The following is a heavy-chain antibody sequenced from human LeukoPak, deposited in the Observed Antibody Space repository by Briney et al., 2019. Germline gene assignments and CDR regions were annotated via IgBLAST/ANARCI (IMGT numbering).Heavy chain of an antibody. CDR2: ISGSGGST. Sequence: GGSLRLSCAASGFTFNSYAMSWVRQAPGKGLEWVSAISGSGGSTYYADSVKGRFTISRDNSKNALYLQMNSLRAEDTAVYYCAPSTMVRGTLSGPPYYFDYWGQGTLVTVSS. V-gene: IGHV3-23*01. CDR3: APSTMVRGTLSGPPYYFDY. CDR1: GFTFNSYA. J-gene: IGHJ4*02. D-gene: IGHD3-10*01.